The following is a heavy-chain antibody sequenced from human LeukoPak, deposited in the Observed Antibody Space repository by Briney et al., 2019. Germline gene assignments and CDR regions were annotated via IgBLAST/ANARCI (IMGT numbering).Heavy chain of an antibody. J-gene: IGHJ3*02. D-gene: IGHD3-10*01. V-gene: IGHV4-59*01. CDR1: GGSISSYY. CDR2: IYYSGST. Sequence: SETLSLTCTLSGGSISSYYWSWIRQPPGKGLKWIGHIYYSGSTNYNPSLKSRVTISVDTSKNQFSLNLSSVTAADTAVYYCARLEYYYFGSGSDIWGQGTLVTLSS. CDR3: ARLEYYYFGSGSDI.